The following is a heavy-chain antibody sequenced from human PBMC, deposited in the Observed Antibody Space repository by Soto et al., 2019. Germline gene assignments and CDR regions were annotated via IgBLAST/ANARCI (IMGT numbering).Heavy chain of an antibody. V-gene: IGHV4-30-2*01. Sequence: QLQLQESGSGLVKPSQTLSLTCAVSGGSISSGGYSWSWIRQPPGKGLEWIGYIYHSGSTYYNPPRKSRVHISLDRSKNQSSLKLSSVTAAATAVYYCARGQVVAAQHWGQGTLVTVSS. J-gene: IGHJ4*02. CDR1: GGSISSGGYS. CDR2: IYHSGST. CDR3: ARGQVVAAQH. D-gene: IGHD2-15*01.